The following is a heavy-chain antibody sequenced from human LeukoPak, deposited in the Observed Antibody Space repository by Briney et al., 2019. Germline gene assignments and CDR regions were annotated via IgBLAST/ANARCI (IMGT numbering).Heavy chain of an antibody. CDR1: GYTFTSYY. D-gene: IGHD3-22*01. CDR2: INPSGGST. J-gene: IGHJ4*02. Sequence: PGASVKVSCKASGYTFTSYYMHWVRQAPGQGLEWMGIINPSGGSTSYAQKFQGRVTMTRDMSTSTVYMELSSLRSEDTAVYYCARVADYYDSSGYYYYFDYWGQGTLVTVSS. V-gene: IGHV1-46*01. CDR3: ARVADYYDSSGYYYYFDY.